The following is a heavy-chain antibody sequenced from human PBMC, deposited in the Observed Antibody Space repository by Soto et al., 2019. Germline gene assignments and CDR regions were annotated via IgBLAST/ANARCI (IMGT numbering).Heavy chain of an antibody. CDR1: GGSISSSYW. V-gene: IGHV4-4*02. CDR3: ARVSGSYYYGMDV. Sequence: QVQLQESGPGLVKPSGTLSLTCAVSGGSISSSYWWSWVRQPPGKGLEWIGEIYHSGSTNYNTSLXXRXXISVHKSKNQFSLKVTSVTAADTAVYYCARVSGSYYYGMDVWGQGTTVTVSS. CDR2: IYHSGST. J-gene: IGHJ6*02.